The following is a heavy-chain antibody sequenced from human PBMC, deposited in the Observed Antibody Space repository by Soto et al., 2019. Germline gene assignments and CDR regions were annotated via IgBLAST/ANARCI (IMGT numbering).Heavy chain of an antibody. CDR2: IKQDGSEK. CDR1: GFTFSSYW. Sequence: PGGSLRLSCAASGFTFSSYWMSWVRQAPGKGLEWVANIKQDGSEKYYVDSVKGRFTISRDNAKNSLYLQMNSLRAEDTAVYYCASSDYYDFWSGYYNVGYWGQGTLVTVSS. CDR3: ASSDYYDFWSGYYNVGY. V-gene: IGHV3-7*01. J-gene: IGHJ4*02. D-gene: IGHD3-3*01.